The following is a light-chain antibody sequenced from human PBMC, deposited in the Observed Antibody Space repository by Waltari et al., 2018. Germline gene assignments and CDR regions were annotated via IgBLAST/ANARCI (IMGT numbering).Light chain of an antibody. CDR1: GSNIGYNF. CDR2: DNN. V-gene: IGLV1-51*01. J-gene: IGLJ2*01. Sequence: QSVLTQTPSVSAAPGQKVTISCSGPGSNIGYNFVSWYQQLPGTAPKLLIYDNNKRPSGIPDRFSGSKSGTSATLGITGLQTGDEADYYCGTWDTDLSVVFGGGTKLTVL. CDR3: GTWDTDLSVV.